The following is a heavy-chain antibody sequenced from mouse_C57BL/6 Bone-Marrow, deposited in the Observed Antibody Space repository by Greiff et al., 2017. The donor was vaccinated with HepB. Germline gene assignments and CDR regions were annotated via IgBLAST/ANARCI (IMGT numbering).Heavy chain of an antibody. CDR3: ARQGSYYYGSSFYFDY. D-gene: IGHD1-1*01. J-gene: IGHJ2*01. Sequence: EVQLVESGGGLVKPGGSLKLSCAASGFTFSSYTMSWVRQTPEKRLEWVATISGGGGNTYYPDSVKGRFTISRDNAKNTLYLQMSSLRSEDTALYYCARQGSYYYGSSFYFDYWGQGTTLTVSS. V-gene: IGHV5-9*01. CDR1: GFTFSSYT. CDR2: ISGGGGNT.